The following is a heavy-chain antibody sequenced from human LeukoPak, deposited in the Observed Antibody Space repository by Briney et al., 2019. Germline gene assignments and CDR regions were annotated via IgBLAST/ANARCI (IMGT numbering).Heavy chain of an antibody. CDR2: IYYTGAA. CDR1: GDSISYSGSYY. V-gene: IGHV4-39*02. D-gene: IGHD2-15*01. Sequence: KTSETLSLTCTVSGDSISYSGSYYWAWIRQSPGKGLEWLGSIYYTGAAHYNPSLSSRVTITVDTSKSPFSLNVRSVTVADTAVFYCARNEKYPIGPTSPTCSAPWGKENRVIFSS. J-gene: IGHJ5*02. CDR3: ARNEKYPIGPTSPTCSAP.